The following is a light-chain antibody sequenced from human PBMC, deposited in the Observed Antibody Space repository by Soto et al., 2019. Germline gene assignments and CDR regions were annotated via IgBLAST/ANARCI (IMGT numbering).Light chain of an antibody. V-gene: IGLV1-47*01. CDR1: SSNIGNNY. J-gene: IGLJ2*01. Sequence: QSVLTQPPSASWTPGQRITISFSGSSSNIGNNYGYWYQQLPGTAPKLLIYRNNKRPSGVPDRFSGSKSGTSASLAISGLRSEDEADYYCAAWDDSMSGPVFGGWTKVPVL. CDR2: RNN. CDR3: AAWDDSMSGPV.